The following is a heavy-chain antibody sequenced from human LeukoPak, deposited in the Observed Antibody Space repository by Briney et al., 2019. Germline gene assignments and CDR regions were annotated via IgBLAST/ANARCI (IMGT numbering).Heavy chain of an antibody. CDR1: GFTVSSNY. CDR3: ARDRSYDILTGYYKASN. D-gene: IGHD3-9*01. J-gene: IGHJ4*02. V-gene: IGHV3-66*01. Sequence: GGSLRLSCAASGFTVSSNYMSWVRQAPGKGLEWVSVIYSGGSTYYADSVKGRFTISRDNSKNTLYLQMNSLRAEDTAVYYCARDRSYDILTGYYKASNWGQGTLVTVSS. CDR2: IYSGGST.